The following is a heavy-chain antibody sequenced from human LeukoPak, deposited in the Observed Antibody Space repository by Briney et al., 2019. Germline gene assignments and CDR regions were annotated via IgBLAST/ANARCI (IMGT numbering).Heavy chain of an antibody. CDR1: GGSFSGYY. D-gene: IGHD1-26*01. CDR3: ARGPTTPLGATTDY. J-gene: IGHJ4*02. Sequence: SETLSLTCAVYGGSFSGYYWSWIRRPPGKGLEWIGEINHSGSTNYNPSLKSRVTISVDTSKNQFSLKLSSVTAADTAVYYCARGPTTPLGATTDYWGQGTLVTVSS. V-gene: IGHV4-34*01. CDR2: INHSGST.